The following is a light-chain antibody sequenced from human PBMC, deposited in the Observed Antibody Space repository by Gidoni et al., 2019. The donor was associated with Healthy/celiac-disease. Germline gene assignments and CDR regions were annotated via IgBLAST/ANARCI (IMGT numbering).Light chain of an antibody. CDR2: AAS. V-gene: IGKV1-39*01. CDR1: QSISSL. Sequence: DIQMTQSPSSLSASVGDRVTITCRESQSISSLLNWYQQKPGKAPKLLIYAASSLQSGVPSRFSGSGSGTDFTLTISSLQPEDFATYYCQQSYSTRWTFGQGTKVEIK. CDR3: QQSYSTRWT. J-gene: IGKJ1*01.